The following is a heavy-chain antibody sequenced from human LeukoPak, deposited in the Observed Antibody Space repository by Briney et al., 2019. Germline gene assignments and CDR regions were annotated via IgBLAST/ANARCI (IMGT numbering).Heavy chain of an antibody. Sequence: ASVKLSCKASGYTFTGYYIHWVRQAPGQGLEWMRWINPNSGGTNYAKKFQGRVTMTRDTSSTTAYMELSRLTSDDTAVYYCARDPWEYGMDVWGQGNTVTVSS. J-gene: IGHJ6*02. D-gene: IGHD1-26*01. V-gene: IGHV1-2*02. CDR2: INPNSGGT. CDR1: GYTFTGYY. CDR3: ARDPWEYGMDV.